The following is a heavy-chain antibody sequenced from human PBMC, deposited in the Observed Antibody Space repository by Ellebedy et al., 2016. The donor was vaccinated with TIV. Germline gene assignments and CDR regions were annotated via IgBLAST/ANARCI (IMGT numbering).Heavy chain of an antibody. J-gene: IGHJ4*02. CDR3: AREKGGKNYFDY. CDR2: TNPNSGGT. CDR1: GYTFTGYY. V-gene: IGHV1-2*02. Sequence: AASVKVSCKASGYTFTGYYMHWVRQAPGQGLEWKGWTNPNSGGTNYAQEFQGRATMTRDTSISTAYMELSRLRSDDTAVYYCAREKGGKNYFDYWGQGTLVTVSS.